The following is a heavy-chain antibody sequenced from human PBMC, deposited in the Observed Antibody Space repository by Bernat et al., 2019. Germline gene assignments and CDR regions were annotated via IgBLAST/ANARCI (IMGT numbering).Heavy chain of an antibody. CDR2: ITGSRSSGTYT. J-gene: IGHJ6*02. V-gene: IGHV3-21*03. CDR1: GFTFNTYS. Sequence: EVQLVESGGGLVNPGGSLRLSCATSGFTFNTYSMTWVRQAPGKGLEWVSSITGSRSSGTYTYYADSVKGRFTISRDNARNSLYLQMNSPETEDTGVYYCTTVDHRYYYGMDVWGQGTTVTVS. D-gene: IGHD1-14*01. CDR3: TTVDHRYYYGMDV.